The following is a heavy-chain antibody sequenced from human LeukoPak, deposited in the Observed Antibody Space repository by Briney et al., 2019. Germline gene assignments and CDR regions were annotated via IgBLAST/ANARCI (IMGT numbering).Heavy chain of an antibody. J-gene: IGHJ4*02. CDR1: GGSFSGYY. CDR3: ARVYYYGSGSGDFDY. CDR2: INHSGST. V-gene: IGHV4-34*01. Sequence: SETLSLTCAVYGGSFSGYYWSWIRQPPGKGLEWIGEINHSGSTNYNPSLKSRVTISVDTSKNQFSLKLSSVTAADTAVYYCARVYYYGSGSGDFDYWGRGTLVTVSS. D-gene: IGHD3-10*01.